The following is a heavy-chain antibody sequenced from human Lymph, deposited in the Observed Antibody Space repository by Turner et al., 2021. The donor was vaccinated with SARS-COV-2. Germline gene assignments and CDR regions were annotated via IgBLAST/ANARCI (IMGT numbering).Heavy chain of an antibody. J-gene: IGHJ4*02. CDR3: ARHNGGRLDY. Sequence: QVQLVESGGGVVQPGRSLRLSCAASGFTFSNSGMHWVRQAPGKGLEWVAVIWFDGSNKYYADSVKGRFTISRDNPKNTLYLQMNSLRAEDTAVYYCARHNGGRLDYWGQGTRVTVSS. V-gene: IGHV3-33*01. D-gene: IGHD3-16*01. CDR2: IWFDGSNK. CDR1: GFTFSNSG.